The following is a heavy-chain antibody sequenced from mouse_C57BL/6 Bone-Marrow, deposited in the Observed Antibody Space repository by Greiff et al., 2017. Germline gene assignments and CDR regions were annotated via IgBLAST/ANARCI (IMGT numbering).Heavy chain of an antibody. Sequence: EVHLVESEGGLVQPGSSMKLSCTASGFTFSDYYMAWVRQVPEKGLEWVANINYDGSSTYYLDSLKSRFIISRDNAKNILYLQMSSLKSEDTATYYCAREGRRGPLDYWGQGTTLTVSS. J-gene: IGHJ2*01. V-gene: IGHV5-16*01. CDR2: INYDGSST. CDR3: AREGRRGPLDY. CDR1: GFTFSDYY.